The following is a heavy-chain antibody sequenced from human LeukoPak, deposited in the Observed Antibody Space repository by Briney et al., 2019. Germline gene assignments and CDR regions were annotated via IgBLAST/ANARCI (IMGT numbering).Heavy chain of an antibody. V-gene: IGHV3-23*01. D-gene: IGHD3-10*01. Sequence: GGSLRLSCAASGFTFSSYAMSWVRQAPGKGLEWVSAISGSGVSTYYADSVKGRFTISRDNSKNTLYLQINSLRADDTAVYYCAKGGGMVRGTFDRWGQGSLVIVCS. CDR2: ISGSGVST. CDR1: GFTFSSYA. CDR3: AKGGGMVRGTFDR. J-gene: IGHJ5*02.